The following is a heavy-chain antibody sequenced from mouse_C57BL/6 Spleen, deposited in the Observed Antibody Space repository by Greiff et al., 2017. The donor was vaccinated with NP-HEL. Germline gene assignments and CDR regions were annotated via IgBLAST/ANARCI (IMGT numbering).Heavy chain of an antibody. Sequence: EVKLEESGGGLVQPGGSLSLSCAASGFTFTDYYMSWVRQPPGKALEWLGFIRNKANGYTTEYSASVKGRFTISRDNSQSILYLQMTALRAEDRATYYCARYYGSSDYFGYWGKGTTLTVA. CDR2: IRNKANGYTT. CDR1: GFTFTDYY. CDR3: ARYYGSSDYFGY. J-gene: IGHJ2*01. D-gene: IGHD1-1*01. V-gene: IGHV7-3*01.